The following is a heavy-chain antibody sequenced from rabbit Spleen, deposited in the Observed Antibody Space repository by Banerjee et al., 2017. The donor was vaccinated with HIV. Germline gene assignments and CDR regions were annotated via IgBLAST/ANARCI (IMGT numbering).Heavy chain of an antibody. V-gene: IGHV1S45*01. Sequence: QEQLVESGGGLVKPGASLTLTCKASGFSFSSGYDMCWVRQAPGKGLEWIGCIYAGSGNIYYASWAKGRFTISKTSSTTVTLQMTSLTAADTATYFCARDGAGGSYFALWGQGTLVTVS. CDR3: ARDGAGGSYFAL. D-gene: IGHD8-1*01. CDR1: GFSFSSGYD. J-gene: IGHJ3*01. CDR2: IYAGSGNI.